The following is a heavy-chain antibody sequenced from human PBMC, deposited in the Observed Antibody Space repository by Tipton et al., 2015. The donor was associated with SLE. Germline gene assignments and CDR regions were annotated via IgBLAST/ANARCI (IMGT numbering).Heavy chain of an antibody. Sequence: LRLSCTVSGDSISSSSYFWGWIRQPPGKGLQWIGTIYSSGSTYYNPSLKSRVTISVDTSKNQFSLKLSSVTAADTAVYYCASPLPYDYSNSVYFDQWGQGTLVTVSS. CDR1: GDSISSSSYF. J-gene: IGHJ4*02. CDR3: ASPLPYDYSNSVYFDQ. D-gene: IGHD4-11*01. CDR2: IYSSGST. V-gene: IGHV4-39*07.